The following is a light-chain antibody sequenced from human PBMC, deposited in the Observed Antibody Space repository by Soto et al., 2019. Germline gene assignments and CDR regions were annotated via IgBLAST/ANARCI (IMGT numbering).Light chain of an antibody. CDR2: EVS. CDR3: NSYKTSSTLGV. J-gene: IGLJ3*02. V-gene: IGLV2-14*01. Sequence: QSALTQPASVSGSPGQSITISCTGTSSDVGTYNFVSWYQQHPGKAPKLMIYEVSHRPSGVSNRFSGSKSGNTASLTISGLQAEDEADYYCNSYKTSSTLGVFGGGTKLTVL. CDR1: SSDVGTYNF.